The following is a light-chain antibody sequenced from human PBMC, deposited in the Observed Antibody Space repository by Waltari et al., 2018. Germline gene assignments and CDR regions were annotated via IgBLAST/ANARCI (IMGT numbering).Light chain of an antibody. CDR3: HLYGTSLSWA. CDR1: QSVWGSF. CDR2: ETS. V-gene: IGKV3-20*01. Sequence: EIILTQSPGTLSLSPGERVPLSCRASQSVWGSFLAWYQQKPGQAPRLLIYETSTRATGIPDRFRASWSGTDFTLSISSLEPEDFAVYYCHLYGTSLSWAFGQGTKVEVK. J-gene: IGKJ1*01.